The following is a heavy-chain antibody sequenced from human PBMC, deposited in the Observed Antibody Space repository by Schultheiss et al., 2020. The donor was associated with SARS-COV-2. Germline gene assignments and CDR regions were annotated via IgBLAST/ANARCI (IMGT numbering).Heavy chain of an antibody. Sequence: GGSLRLSCAASGFTFSSYSMNWVRQAPGKGLEWVSYISSSSSYTNYADSVKGRFTISRDNAKNSLYLQMNSLRAEDTAVYYCARDQKGYYNSNWFDPWGQGTLVTVSS. V-gene: IGHV3-21*05. CDR1: GFTFSSYS. CDR3: ARDQKGYYNSNWFDP. CDR2: ISSSSSYT. D-gene: IGHD1-1*01. J-gene: IGHJ5*02.